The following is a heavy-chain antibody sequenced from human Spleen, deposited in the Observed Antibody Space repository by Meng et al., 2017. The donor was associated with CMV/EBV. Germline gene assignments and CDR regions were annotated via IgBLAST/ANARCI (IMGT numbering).Heavy chain of an antibody. D-gene: IGHD3-3*01. J-gene: IGHJ5*02. CDR2: INHSGST. CDR3: ARGLGPKYYDFWSGYYIVGRRFDP. CDR1: YY. Sequence: YYWSWIRQPPGKGLEWIGEINHSGSTNYNPSLKSRVTISVDTSKNQFSLKLSSVTAADTAVYYCARGLGPKYYDFWSGYYIVGRRFDPWGQGTLVTVSS. V-gene: IGHV4-34*01.